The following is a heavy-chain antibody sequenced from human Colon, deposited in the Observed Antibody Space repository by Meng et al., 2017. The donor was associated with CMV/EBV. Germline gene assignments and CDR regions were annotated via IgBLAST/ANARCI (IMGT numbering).Heavy chain of an antibody. CDR2: MNPNSGNT. D-gene: IGHD3-9*01. CDR1: GYTFTSYD. J-gene: IGHJ5*02. V-gene: IGHV1-8*03. CDR3: ARGLRYFDWLPPSSWFDP. Sequence: ASVKVSCKASGYTFTSYDINWVRRATGQGLEWMGWMNPNSGNTGYAQKFQGRVTITRNTSISTAYMELSSLRSEDTAVYYCARGLRYFDWLPPSSWFDPWGQGTLVTVSS.